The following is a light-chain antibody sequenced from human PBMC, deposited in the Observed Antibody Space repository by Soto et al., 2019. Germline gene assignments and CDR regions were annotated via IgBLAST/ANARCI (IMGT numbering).Light chain of an antibody. CDR2: DVS. J-gene: IGLJ2*01. CDR1: SSDVGAYNY. CDR3: ISYTTTDTLI. V-gene: IGLV2-14*01. Sequence: QSALTQPASVSASPGQSITISCTGTSSDVGAYNYVSWYQQDPGKAPKLIIYDVSSRPSGISNRFSGSKSGNTASLTISGLQAEDEADYYCISYTTTDTLIFGGGTKLTVL.